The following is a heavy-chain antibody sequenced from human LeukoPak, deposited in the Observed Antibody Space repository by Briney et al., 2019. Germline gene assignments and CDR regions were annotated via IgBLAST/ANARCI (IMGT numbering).Heavy chain of an antibody. V-gene: IGHV3-30*02. CDR1: GFTFSSYG. J-gene: IGHJ6*03. CDR2: IRYDGSNK. D-gene: IGHD5-12*01. CDR3: ARDPYSGGYGAYYYYYMDV. Sequence: PGGSLRLSCAASGFTFSSYGMHWVRQAPGKGLEWVAFIRYDGSNKYYADSVKGRFTISRDNSKNTLSLQMNSLRAEDTAVYYCARDPYSGGYGAYYYYYMDVWGKGTTVTVSS.